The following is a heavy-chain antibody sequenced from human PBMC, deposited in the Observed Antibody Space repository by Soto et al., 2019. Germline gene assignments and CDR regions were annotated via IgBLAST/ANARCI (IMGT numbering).Heavy chain of an antibody. CDR1: GDSISSGAYY. V-gene: IGHV4-31*03. J-gene: IGHJ4*02. CDR2: IYYSGTT. D-gene: IGHD4-17*01. CDR3: ARDFRDHGDSKGVDY. Sequence: QVQLQESGPGLVKPSQTLSLTCTVSGDSISSGAYYWTWIRQHPGKGLEWIGYIYYSGTTYYNPSLKSRVTISIATSKNQFSLKLSSVTAADTAVYYCARDFRDHGDSKGVDYWGQGALVTVSS.